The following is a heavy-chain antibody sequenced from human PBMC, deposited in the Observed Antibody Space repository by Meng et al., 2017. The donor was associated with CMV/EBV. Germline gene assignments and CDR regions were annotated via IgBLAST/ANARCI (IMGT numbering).Heavy chain of an antibody. D-gene: IGHD3-3*01. CDR1: GGSISSSSYY. CDR2: IYYSGST. CDR3: ASRITIFGVVTAFDP. Sequence: RLQLQESGPDMVKPSETLSLTCTVSGGSISSSSYYWGWIHQPPGKGLEWIGSIYYSGSTYYNPSLKSRVTISVDTSKNQFSLKLSSVTAADTAVYYCASRITIFGVVTAFDPWGQGTLVTVSS. J-gene: IGHJ5*02. V-gene: IGHV4-39*06.